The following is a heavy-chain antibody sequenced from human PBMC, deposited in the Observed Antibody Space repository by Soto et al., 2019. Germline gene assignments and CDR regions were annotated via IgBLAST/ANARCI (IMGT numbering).Heavy chain of an antibody. J-gene: IGHJ6*02. Sequence: SVKVSCKASGGTFSSYAISWVRQAPGQGLEWMGGIIPIFGTANYAQKFQGRVTITADKSTSTAYMELSSLRSEDTAVYYCARALRFLEWPYYYYGMDVWGQGTTVTISS. V-gene: IGHV1-69*06. CDR3: ARALRFLEWPYYYYGMDV. CDR1: GGTFSSYA. CDR2: IIPIFGTA. D-gene: IGHD3-3*01.